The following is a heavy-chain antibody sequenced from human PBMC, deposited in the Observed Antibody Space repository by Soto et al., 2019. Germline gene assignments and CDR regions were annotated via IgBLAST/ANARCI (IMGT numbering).Heavy chain of an antibody. CDR3: AKDQPSVLRFLEWLFDY. J-gene: IGHJ4*02. D-gene: IGHD3-3*01. CDR1: GFTFSSYA. Sequence: GGSLRLSCAASGFTFSSYAMSWVRQAPGKGLEWVSAISGSGGSTYYADSVKGRFTISRDNSKNTLYLQMNSLRAEDTAVYYCAKDQPSVLRFLEWLFDYWGQGTLVTVSS. V-gene: IGHV3-23*01. CDR2: ISGSGGST.